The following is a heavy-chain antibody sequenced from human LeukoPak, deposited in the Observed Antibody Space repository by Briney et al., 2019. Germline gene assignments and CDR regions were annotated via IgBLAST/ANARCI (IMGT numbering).Heavy chain of an antibody. CDR3: AREVPGYYDSSGYYDY. V-gene: IGHV3-33*01. CDR2: IWYDGSNR. CDR1: GFTFSSYG. Sequence: PGGSLRLSCAASGFTFSSYGMHWVRQAPGKGLEWVAVIWYDGSNRYYADSVKGRFTISRDNSKNTLYLQMNSLRAEDTAVYYCAREVPGYYDSSGYYDYWGQGTLVTVSS. J-gene: IGHJ4*02. D-gene: IGHD3-22*01.